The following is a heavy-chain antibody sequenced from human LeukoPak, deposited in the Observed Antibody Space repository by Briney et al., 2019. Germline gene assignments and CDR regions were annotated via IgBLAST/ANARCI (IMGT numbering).Heavy chain of an antibody. CDR2: IRYDGSSK. J-gene: IGHJ4*02. V-gene: IGHV3-30*02. D-gene: IGHD6-19*01. Sequence: QAGGSLRLSCAASGFTFSSYAMHWVRQAPGKGLEWVAFIRYDGSSKYYADSVKGRFTISRDNSKNTLYLQMNSLRDEDTAVYYCAKAIGYKTGWYHYFDYWGQGTLVTVSS. CDR3: AKAIGYKTGWYHYFDY. CDR1: GFTFSSYA.